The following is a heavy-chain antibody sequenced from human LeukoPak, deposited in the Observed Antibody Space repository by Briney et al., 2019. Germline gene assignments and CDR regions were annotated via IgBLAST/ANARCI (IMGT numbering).Heavy chain of an antibody. CDR1: GGSFSGYY. CDR3: ARHFDY. J-gene: IGHJ4*02. Sequence: SETLSLTCAVYGGSFSGYYWSWIRQPPGKGLEWIGEINHSGSTYYNSPLKSRVTISVDTSKNQFSLKLSSVTAADTAVYYCARHFDYWGQGTLVTVSS. V-gene: IGHV4-34*01. CDR2: INHSGST.